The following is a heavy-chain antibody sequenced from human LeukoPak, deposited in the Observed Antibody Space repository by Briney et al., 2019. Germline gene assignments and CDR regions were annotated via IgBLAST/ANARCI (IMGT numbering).Heavy chain of an antibody. V-gene: IGHV4-34*01. CDR2: INHRGST. J-gene: IGHJ6*02. Sequence: SETLSLTCAVYGGSFSGYYWSWIRQPPGKGLEWIGEINHRGSTNYNPSLKSRVTISVDTSKNQFSLKLSSVTAADTAVYYCARAPSRVYYDSSGYYYYYYGMDVWGQGTTVTVSS. D-gene: IGHD3-22*01. CDR3: ARAPSRVYYDSSGYYYYYYGMDV. CDR1: GGSFSGYY.